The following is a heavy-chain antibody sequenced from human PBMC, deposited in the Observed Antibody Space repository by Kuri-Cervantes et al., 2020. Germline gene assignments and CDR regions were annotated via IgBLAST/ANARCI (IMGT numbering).Heavy chain of an antibody. CDR3: ARGPTYSGSYYLDY. J-gene: IGHJ4*02. D-gene: IGHD1-26*01. CDR1: GGSISSSNW. Sequence: SETLSLTCAVSGGSISSSNWWSWVRQPPGKGLEWIGEIYHSGSTNYNPSLKSRVTVSVDKSKNQFSLKLSSVTAADTAVYYCARGPTYSGSYYLDYWGQGTLVTVSS. V-gene: IGHV4-4*02. CDR2: IYHSGST.